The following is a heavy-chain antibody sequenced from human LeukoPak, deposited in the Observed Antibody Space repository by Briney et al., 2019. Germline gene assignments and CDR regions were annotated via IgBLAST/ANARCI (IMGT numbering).Heavy chain of an antibody. CDR3: ARAPWAVAGFHGAFDI. V-gene: IGHV4-34*01. J-gene: IGHJ3*02. CDR2: INHSGST. Sequence: PSETLSLTCAVYGGSFSGYYWSWIRQPPGKGLERIGEINHSGSTNYNPSLKSRVTISVDTSKNQFSLKLSSVTAADTAVYYCARAPWAVAGFHGAFDIWGQGTMVTVSS. D-gene: IGHD6-19*01. CDR1: GGSFSGYY.